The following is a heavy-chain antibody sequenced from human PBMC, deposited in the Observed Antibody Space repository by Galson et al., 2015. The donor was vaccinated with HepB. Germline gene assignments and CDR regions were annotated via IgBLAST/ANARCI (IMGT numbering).Heavy chain of an antibody. CDR1: GFTFSNYA. V-gene: IGHV3-30-3*01. Sequence: SLRLSCAASGFTFSNYAMHWVRQAPGKGLEWVAFRSFDGSKTNYADSVRGRFTISRDSSKNTLLLQMDSLRPEDTAVYYCARDPEPEPYSYTRFDYWGQGTLVTVSS. D-gene: IGHD5-18*01. J-gene: IGHJ4*02. CDR3: ARDPEPEPYSYTRFDY. CDR2: RSFDGSKT.